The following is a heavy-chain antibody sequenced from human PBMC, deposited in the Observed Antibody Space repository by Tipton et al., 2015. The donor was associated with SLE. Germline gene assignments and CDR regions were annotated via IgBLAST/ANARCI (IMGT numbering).Heavy chain of an antibody. V-gene: IGHV4-34*01. CDR2: INHSGRT. CDR3: ARGAQEGRRWLQPTPNNWFDP. CDR1: GGSLRDYY. Sequence: TLSLTCAVYGGSLRDYYWTWIRQSPGKGLEWIGEINHSGRTNYNSSLKSRVTISVNTSKNQFFLKLSSVTAADTAVYYCARGAQEGRRWLQPTPNNWFDPWGQGTLVTVSS. D-gene: IGHD5-24*01. J-gene: IGHJ5*02.